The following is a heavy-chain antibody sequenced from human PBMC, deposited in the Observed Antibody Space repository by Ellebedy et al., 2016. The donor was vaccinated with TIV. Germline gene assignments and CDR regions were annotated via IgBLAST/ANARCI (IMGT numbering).Heavy chain of an antibody. V-gene: IGHV5-51*01. D-gene: IGHD1-14*01. J-gene: IGHJ4*02. CDR2: IYPDDSDT. CDR3: ARSPELQYYFDS. Sequence: GESLKISCEGSGYSFSNYWIGWVRQMPGKSLEWMGVIYPDDSDTRYSPSFQGQVTISVDMSINTAYLHWSSLKASDTAMYYCARSPELQYYFDSWGQGTLVTVSS. CDR1: GYSFSNYW.